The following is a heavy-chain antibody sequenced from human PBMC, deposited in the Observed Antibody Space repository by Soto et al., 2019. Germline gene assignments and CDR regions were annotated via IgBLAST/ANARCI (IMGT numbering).Heavy chain of an antibody. Sequence: QVQLVQSGAEVKKPGSSVKVACKASGGTFSSYAISWVRQAPGQGLEWMGGIIPIFGTANYAQKFQGRVTIPADESTSTAYMELSRLRSEDTAVYYCARGGGGYCSGGSCYGLFKSWGQGTLVSVSS. J-gene: IGHJ4*02. V-gene: IGHV1-69*01. CDR3: ARGGGGYCSGGSCYGLFKS. CDR2: IIPIFGTA. CDR1: GGTFSSYA. D-gene: IGHD2-15*01.